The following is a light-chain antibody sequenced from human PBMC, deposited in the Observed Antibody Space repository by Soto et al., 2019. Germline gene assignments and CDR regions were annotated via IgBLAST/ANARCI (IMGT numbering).Light chain of an antibody. J-gene: IGKJ5*01. V-gene: IGKV2-28*01. CDR2: LGS. Sequence: DLVMTQSPLSLPVTPGEPASISCRSSQNLLNSDGYNYLDWYLQKPGQSPQLLIYLGSNRASGVPDRFSGSGSGTDFTLIISRVEAEDVGVYYCMESLQAPVTFGQGTRLEIK. CDR1: QNLLNSDGYNY. CDR3: MESLQAPVT.